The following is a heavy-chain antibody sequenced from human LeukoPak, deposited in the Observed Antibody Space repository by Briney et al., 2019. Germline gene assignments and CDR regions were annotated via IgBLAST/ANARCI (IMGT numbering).Heavy chain of an antibody. Sequence: GGSLRLSCAASGFTFDDYAMHWVRQAPGKGLEWVSGISWNSGSIGYADSVKGRCTISRDNAKNSLYLQMNSLRAEDTALYYCAKDSTGNWNNFDYWGQGTLVTVSS. CDR3: AKDSTGNWNNFDY. V-gene: IGHV3-9*01. D-gene: IGHD1/OR15-1a*01. CDR2: ISWNSGSI. CDR1: GFTFDDYA. J-gene: IGHJ4*02.